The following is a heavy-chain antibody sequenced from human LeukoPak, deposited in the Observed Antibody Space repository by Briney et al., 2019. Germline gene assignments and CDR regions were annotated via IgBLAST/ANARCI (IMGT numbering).Heavy chain of an antibody. D-gene: IGHD3-22*01. V-gene: IGHV4-30-4*01. CDR3: ARESLWYYYDSSGLLRGAFDI. CDR2: IYYSGST. CDR1: GGSISSGDYY. Sequence: SETLSLTCTVSGGSISSGDYYWSWIRQPPGKGPEWIGYIYYSGSTYYNPSLKSRVTISVDTSKNQFSLKLSSVTAADTAVYYCARESLWYYYDSSGLLRGAFDIWGQGTMVTVSS. J-gene: IGHJ3*02.